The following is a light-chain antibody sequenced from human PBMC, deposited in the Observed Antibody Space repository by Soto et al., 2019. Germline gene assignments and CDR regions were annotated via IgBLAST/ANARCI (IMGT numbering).Light chain of an antibody. CDR3: QQYGSSPSIT. Sequence: EIVLTQSPATLSLSPGERATLSCRASQSVIRYLAWYQQRPGQAPRLLIYGASSRATGIPDRFSGSGSGTDFTLTISRLEPEDFAVYYCQQYGSSPSITFGQGTRLEIK. V-gene: IGKV3-20*01. CDR1: QSVIRY. J-gene: IGKJ5*01. CDR2: GAS.